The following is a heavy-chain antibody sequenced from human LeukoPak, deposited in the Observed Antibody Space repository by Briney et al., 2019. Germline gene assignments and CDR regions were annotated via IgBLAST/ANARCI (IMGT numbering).Heavy chain of an antibody. J-gene: IGHJ4*02. D-gene: IGHD3-10*01. CDR1: GFTFSSSG. CDR3: ASAPYGSGTFLDY. CDR2: IWYDGSDK. Sequence: GGSLRLSCAASGFTFSSSGMQWVRQAPGKGLEWVAVIWYDGSDKYSADSVKGRFTISRDNSKNTLYLQMNSLRAEDTAVYYCASAPYGSGTFLDYWGQGTLVTVSS. V-gene: IGHV3-33*01.